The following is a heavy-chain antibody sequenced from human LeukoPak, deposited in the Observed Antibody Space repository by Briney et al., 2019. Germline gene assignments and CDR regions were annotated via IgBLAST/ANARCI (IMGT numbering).Heavy chain of an antibody. Sequence: GGSLRLSCAASGFTFSSYSMNWVRQAPGEGLEWVSSISSSSSYIYYADSVKGRFTISRDNSKNTLYLQMNSLRAEDTAVYYCARSRAWRYFDWLLFDYWGQGTLVTVSS. V-gene: IGHV3-21*01. CDR3: ARSRAWRYFDWLLFDY. CDR2: ISSSSSYI. J-gene: IGHJ4*02. D-gene: IGHD3-9*01. CDR1: GFTFSSYS.